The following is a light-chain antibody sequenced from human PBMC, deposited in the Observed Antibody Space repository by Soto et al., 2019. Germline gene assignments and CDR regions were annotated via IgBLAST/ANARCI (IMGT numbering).Light chain of an antibody. J-gene: IGLJ2*01. Sequence: QSVLTQPPSVSEAPGQRVIISCTGSSSNIGAGYDVQWYQQLPGTAPKLLSYHNTNRPSGVPDRFSGSKSGASGYLAITGLQAEDEADYYCQSYDSSLSVLVFGGGTKLTVL. CDR3: QSYDSSLSVLV. CDR2: HNT. CDR1: SSNIGAGYD. V-gene: IGLV1-40*01.